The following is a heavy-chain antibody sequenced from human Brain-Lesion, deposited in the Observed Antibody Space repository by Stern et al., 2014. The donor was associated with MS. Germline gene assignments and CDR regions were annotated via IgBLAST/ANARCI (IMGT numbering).Heavy chain of an antibody. V-gene: IGHV4-61*02. CDR3: ARETGGYTYGDTDFFDY. CDR1: GGSISSGSFY. Sequence: VQLLESGPGLVKPSQTLSLTCIVSGGSISSGSFYWNWIRQPAGKGLEWIGRIYSSGSTNYNPYLKSRVTISGDTSKTQFPLKMFSMTAADTAVYYCARETGGYTYGDTDFFDYWGQGALVTVSS. CDR2: IYSSGST. D-gene: IGHD5-18*01. J-gene: IGHJ4*02.